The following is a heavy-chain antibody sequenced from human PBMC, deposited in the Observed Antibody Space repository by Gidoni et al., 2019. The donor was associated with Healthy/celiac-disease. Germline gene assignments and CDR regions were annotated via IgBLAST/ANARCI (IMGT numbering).Heavy chain of an antibody. V-gene: IGHV1-2*02. CDR1: GYTFTGYH. CDR2: INPNSGGT. D-gene: IGHD6-13*01. Sequence: QVQLVQSGAEVKKPGASVKVSCKASGYTFTGYHMHWVRQAPGQGLEWMGWINPNSGGTNYAQKFQGRVTMTRDTSISTAYMELSRLRSDDTAVYYCARDACIAAAGTICNWFDPWGQGTLVTVSS. CDR3: ARDACIAAAGTICNWFDP. J-gene: IGHJ5*02.